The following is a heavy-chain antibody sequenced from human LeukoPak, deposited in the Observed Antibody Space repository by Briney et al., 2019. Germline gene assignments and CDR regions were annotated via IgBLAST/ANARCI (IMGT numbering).Heavy chain of an antibody. CDR3: AGLNHYYGMDV. J-gene: IGHJ6*01. V-gene: IGHV3-21*01. CDR2: ISSSSSYM. CDR1: GFTFSSYS. Sequence: PGGSLRLSCAASGFTFSSYSMNWVRQAPGKGLEWVSSISSSSSYMYYADSVKGRFTISRDNAKNSLYLQMNSLRAEDTAVYYCAGLNHYYGMDVWGQGTTVTVSS. D-gene: IGHD1-14*01.